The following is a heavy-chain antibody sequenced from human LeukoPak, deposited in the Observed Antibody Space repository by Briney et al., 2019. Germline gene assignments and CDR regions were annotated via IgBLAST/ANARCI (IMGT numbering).Heavy chain of an antibody. V-gene: IGHV3-7*01. CDR3: AREPTVGEGWFDP. J-gene: IGHJ5*02. CDR1: GFTFSSYW. CDR2: IKQDGSEK. D-gene: IGHD1-26*01. Sequence: GSLRLSCAASGFTFSSYWMSWVRQAPGKGLEWVANIKQDGSEKYYVDSVKGRFTISRDNAKNSLYLQMNSLRAEDTAVYYCAREPTVGEGWFDPWGQGTLVTVSS.